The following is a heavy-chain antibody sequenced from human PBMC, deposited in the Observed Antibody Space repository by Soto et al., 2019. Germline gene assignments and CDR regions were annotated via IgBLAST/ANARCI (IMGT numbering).Heavy chain of an antibody. CDR2: VIPLFGTP. Sequence: QVQLVQSGAEVKKPGSSVKVSCKASGGTFSSDDFTWVRQAPGQGLEWMGGVIPLFGTPYYAQKFQGRVTITADTSTTTTYMELTNLRYEDTAIYYCARGRRSGLWGQGTLVTVSS. D-gene: IGHD3-3*01. CDR3: ARGRRSGL. J-gene: IGHJ4*02. CDR1: GGTFSSDD. V-gene: IGHV1-69*06.